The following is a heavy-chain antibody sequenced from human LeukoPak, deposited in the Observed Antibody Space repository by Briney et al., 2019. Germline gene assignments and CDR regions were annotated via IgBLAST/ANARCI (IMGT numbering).Heavy chain of an antibody. CDR1: GFTFSSFA. CDR2: FDGNGPNT. CDR3: AKPRTTGLGWAQFDY. J-gene: IGHJ4*02. D-gene: IGHD2-8*02. Sequence: PGGSLRLSCAPSGFTFSSFAMTWVRQAPGKGLEWVSGFDGNGPNTYYADSVKGRWTISRDNSRNTLYLEMNSLRPEDTAIYYCAKPRTTGLGWAQFDYWGQGSLVTVSS. V-gene: IGHV3-23*01.